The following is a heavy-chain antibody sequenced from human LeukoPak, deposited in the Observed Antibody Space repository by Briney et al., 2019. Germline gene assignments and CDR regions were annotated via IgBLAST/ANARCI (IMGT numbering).Heavy chain of an antibody. CDR1: GFTFSSYA. CDR3: AKNIVLMVYAIGY. CDR2: ISGSGSST. J-gene: IGHJ4*02. D-gene: IGHD2-8*01. V-gene: IGHV3-23*01. Sequence: PGGSLRLSCAASGFTFSSYAMSWVRQAPGKGLEWVSAISGSGSSTYYADSVKGRFTISRGNSKNTLYLQMNSLRAEDTAVYYCAKNIVLMVYAIGYWGQGTLVTVSS.